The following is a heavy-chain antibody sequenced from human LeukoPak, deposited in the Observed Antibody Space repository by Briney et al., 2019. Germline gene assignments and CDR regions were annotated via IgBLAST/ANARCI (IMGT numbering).Heavy chain of an antibody. CDR3: ARETYGDYYYYYGMDV. CDR1: GDSVSSNSAA. Sequence: SQTLSLTCAISGDSVSSNSAAWNWIRQSPSSGLEWLGRTYYRSKWYNDYAVSVKSRITINPDTSKNQFSLQLNSVTPEDTAVYYCARETYGDYYYYYGMDVWGKGTTVTVSS. D-gene: IGHD4-17*01. CDR2: TYYRSKWYN. J-gene: IGHJ6*04. V-gene: IGHV6-1*01.